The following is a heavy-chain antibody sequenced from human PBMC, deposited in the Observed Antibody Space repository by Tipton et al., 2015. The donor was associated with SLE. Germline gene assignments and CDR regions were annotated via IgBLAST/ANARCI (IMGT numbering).Heavy chain of an antibody. Sequence: TLSLTCTISGGSISSSDYYWGWIRPPPGKGLEWIVCMYYRGSTYSNPSLESRVTMSLDTSKNQFSLKLNSVTAADTAVYYCARQRGSNYGLYNWFDPWGQGTLVTVSS. CDR3: ARQRGSNYGLYNWFDP. V-gene: IGHV4-39*07. J-gene: IGHJ5*02. D-gene: IGHD3/OR15-3a*01. CDR2: MYYRGST. CDR1: GGSISSSDYY.